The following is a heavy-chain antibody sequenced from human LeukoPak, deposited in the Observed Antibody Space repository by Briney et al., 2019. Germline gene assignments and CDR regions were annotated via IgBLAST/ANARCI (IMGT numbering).Heavy chain of an antibody. Sequence: GESLKISCKGSGYIFTSYWIGWVRQMPGKGLEWMGIIYPGDSDTRYSPSFQGQVTISADKSISTAYLQWSSLKASDTAMYYCARLDCGGDCDRYYFDYWGQGTLVTVSS. CDR1: GYIFTSYW. J-gene: IGHJ4*02. CDR2: IYPGDSDT. CDR3: ARLDCGGDCDRYYFDY. V-gene: IGHV5-51*01. D-gene: IGHD2-21*02.